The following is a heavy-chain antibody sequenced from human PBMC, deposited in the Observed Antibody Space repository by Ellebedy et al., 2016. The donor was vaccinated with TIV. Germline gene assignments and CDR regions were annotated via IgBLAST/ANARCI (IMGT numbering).Heavy chain of an antibody. CDR2: IYPRDSDT. D-gene: IGHD3-16*01. CDR3: AMFGGLDV. Sequence: GGSLRLSXKGSGYNFDGQWIGWVRQMPGQGLEWMGIIYPRDSDTRYSPAFQGQVTISADRSVSTAYLHWSSLKASDTALYYCAMFGGLDVWGQGTSVSVSS. J-gene: IGHJ6*02. CDR1: GYNFDGQW. V-gene: IGHV5-51*01.